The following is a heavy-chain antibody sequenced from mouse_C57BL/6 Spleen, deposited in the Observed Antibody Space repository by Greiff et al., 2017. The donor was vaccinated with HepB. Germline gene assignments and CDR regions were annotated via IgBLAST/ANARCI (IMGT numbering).Heavy chain of an antibody. D-gene: IGHD2-3*01. CDR3: ARSRWSPRYFDV. J-gene: IGHJ1*03. V-gene: IGHV1-69*01. Sequence: QVQLQQPGAELVMPGASVKLSCKASGYTFTSYWMHWVKQRPGQGLEWIGEIDPSDSYTNYNQKFKGKSTLTVDKSSSTAYMQLSSLTSEDSAVYYCARSRWSPRYFDVWGTGTTVTVSS. CDR2: IDPSDSYT. CDR1: GYTFTSYW.